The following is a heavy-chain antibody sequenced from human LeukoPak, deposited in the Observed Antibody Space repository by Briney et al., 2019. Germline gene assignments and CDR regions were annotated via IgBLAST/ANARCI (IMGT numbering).Heavy chain of an antibody. J-gene: IGHJ2*01. CDR1: GGSISSYY. Sequence: SETLSFTCTVSGGSISSYYWSWIRQPPGKGLEWIGYIYYSGSTNYNPSLKSRVTISVDTSKNQFSPKLSSVTAADTAVYYRARDRESGDDYGGNSVWYFDLWGRGTLVTVSS. V-gene: IGHV4-59*01. CDR2: IYYSGST. D-gene: IGHD4-23*01. CDR3: ARDRESGDDYGGNSVWYFDL.